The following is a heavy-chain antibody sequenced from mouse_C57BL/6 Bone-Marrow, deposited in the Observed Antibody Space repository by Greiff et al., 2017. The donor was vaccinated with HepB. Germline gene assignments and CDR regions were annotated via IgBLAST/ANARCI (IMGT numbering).Heavy chain of an antibody. Sequence: QVQLQQPGTELVKPGASVKLSCKASGYTFTSYWIHWVKQRPGQGLEWIGNINPRNGGTDYSEKFKGKATLTVDKSSSTAYMQLSSLSSEESAAYYCASGWVPYAIDYWGQGTGVTVSA. V-gene: IGHV1-53*01. CDR2: INPRNGGT. D-gene: IGHD2-3*01. J-gene: IGHJ4*01. CDR3: ASGWVPYAIDY. CDR1: GYTFTSYW.